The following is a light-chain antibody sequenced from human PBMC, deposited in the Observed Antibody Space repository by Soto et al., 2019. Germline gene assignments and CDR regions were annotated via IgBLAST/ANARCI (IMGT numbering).Light chain of an antibody. V-gene: IGKV3-15*01. CDR3: QQYNNWSRRT. Sequence: EIVMTQSPATLSVSPGERATLSCRASQSVSSNLAWYQQKPGQAPRLLIYGASTRATGIPARFSGSGSGTEFTLTLSSLQSEDFAVYYCQQYNNWSRRTFGQGTKVEIK. CDR2: GAS. J-gene: IGKJ1*01. CDR1: QSVSSN.